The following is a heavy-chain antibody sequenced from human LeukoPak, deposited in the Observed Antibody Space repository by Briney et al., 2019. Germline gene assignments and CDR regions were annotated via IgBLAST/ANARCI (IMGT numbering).Heavy chain of an antibody. D-gene: IGHD3-3*01. CDR2: ISGGSGST. CDR1: GFTFSDYA. CDR3: AKGSTTRFDYYFYYMDF. J-gene: IGHJ6*03. V-gene: IGHV3-23*01. Sequence: HPGGSLRLSCAASGFTFSDYAMSWVRQAPGKGLEWVSTISGGSGSTYYADSAKGRFTISRDISNSTLYLQMSSLRAEDTAVYYFAKGSTTRFDYYFYYMDFWGRGTTVTVSS.